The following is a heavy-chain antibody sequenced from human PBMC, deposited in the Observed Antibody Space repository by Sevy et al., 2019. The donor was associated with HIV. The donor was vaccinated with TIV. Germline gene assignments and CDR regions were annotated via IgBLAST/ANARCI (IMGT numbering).Heavy chain of an antibody. J-gene: IGHJ5*02. CDR3: ARAGDDYCTESDCNKNWFDP. CDR2: ISSSGALV. D-gene: IGHD2-8*02. Sequence: GGSLRLSCAASGFTFSDYYMGWFRQAPGKGLEWVSYISSSGALVFYADSVEGRFTISRDNAKNSLFLQMNSLRAEDTAIYYSARAGDDYCTESDCNKNWFDPWGQGTLVTVSS. V-gene: IGHV3-11*01. CDR1: GFTFSDYY.